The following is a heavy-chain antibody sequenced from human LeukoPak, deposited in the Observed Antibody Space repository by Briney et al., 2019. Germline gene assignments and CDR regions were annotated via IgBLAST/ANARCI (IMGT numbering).Heavy chain of an antibody. CDR2: IHTSGST. Sequence: SETLSLTCTVSGGSISSYYWSWIRQPAGKGLEWIGRIHTSGSTNYNPSLKSRVTMSVDTSKNQFSLKLSSVTAADTAVYYCARDSGLRRPYAFDIWGQGTMVTVSS. CDR3: ARDSGLRRPYAFDI. V-gene: IGHV4-4*07. CDR1: GGSISSYY. D-gene: IGHD3-16*01. J-gene: IGHJ3*02.